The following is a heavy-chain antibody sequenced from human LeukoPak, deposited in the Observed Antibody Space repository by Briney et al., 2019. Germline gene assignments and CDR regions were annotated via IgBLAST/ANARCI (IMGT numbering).Heavy chain of an antibody. Sequence: GRSLRLSCAASGFTFSTYGMHWVRQAPGKGLEWVAVIWPNESNKYHADSVKGRFTISRDNSKGTLFLQMSSLAAEDTAVYYCVGELLTATGTIGAFDIWGRGTMVTVSS. D-gene: IGHD1-1*01. V-gene: IGHV3-33*01. CDR2: IWPNESNK. CDR1: GFTFSTYG. CDR3: VGELLTATGTIGAFDI. J-gene: IGHJ3*02.